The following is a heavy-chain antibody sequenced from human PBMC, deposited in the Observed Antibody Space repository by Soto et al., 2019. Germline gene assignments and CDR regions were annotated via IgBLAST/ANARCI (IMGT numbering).Heavy chain of an antibody. CDR1: GASIRSYY. V-gene: IGHV4-59*03. CDR3: ARIHWAQSSLDY. J-gene: IGHJ4*02. D-gene: IGHD6-19*01. Sequence: PSETLSLTCSVSGASIRSYYWRWIRQPPGKGLEWIGYVYTSDYTRYSSSLKSRVTISVDTSKSQFYLRLNSVTAADTAVYYCARIHWAQSSLDYWGRGILVTVSS. CDR2: VYTSDYT.